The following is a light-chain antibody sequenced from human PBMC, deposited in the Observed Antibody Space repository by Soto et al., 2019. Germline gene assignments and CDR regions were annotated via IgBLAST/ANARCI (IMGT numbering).Light chain of an antibody. Sequence: QSVLTQPPSASGSPGQSVTISCTGTKSDIGVYDFVSWYQHHPGKAPRLIIYEVVQRPSGVPDRFSGSKSGNTASLTVSGLQAADEADYFCKSYAGSNTYVFGSGTKFTVL. J-gene: IGLJ1*01. CDR2: EVV. CDR1: KSDIGVYDF. CDR3: KSYAGSNTYV. V-gene: IGLV2-8*01.